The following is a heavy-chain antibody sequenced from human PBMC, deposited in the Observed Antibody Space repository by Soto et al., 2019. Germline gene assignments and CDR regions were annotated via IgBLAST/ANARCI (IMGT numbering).Heavy chain of an antibody. D-gene: IGHD6-13*01. V-gene: IGHV4-39*01. CDR1: GGSISSSSYY. Sequence: PSETLSLTCTVSGGSISSSSYYWGWIRQPPGKGLEWIGSIYYSGSTYYNPSLKSRVTISVDTSKNQFSLKLSSVTAADTAVYYCARGGRFYSSSWYGWFDPWGQGTLVTVSS. J-gene: IGHJ5*02. CDR2: IYYSGST. CDR3: ARGGRFYSSSWYGWFDP.